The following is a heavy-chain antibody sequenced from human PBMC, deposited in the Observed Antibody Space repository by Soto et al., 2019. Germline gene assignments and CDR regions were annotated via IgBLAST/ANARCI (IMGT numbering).Heavy chain of an antibody. CDR3: ARHANYDFWSGYIDY. D-gene: IGHD3-3*01. Sequence: SETLSLTCAVYGGSFSGYYWSWIRQPPGRGLEWIGYIYYSGSTNYNPSLKSRVTISVDTSKNQFSLKLSSVTAADTAVYYCARHANYDFWSGYIDYWGQRTLVTVSS. J-gene: IGHJ4*02. CDR2: IYYSGST. V-gene: IGHV4-59*08. CDR1: GGSFSGYY.